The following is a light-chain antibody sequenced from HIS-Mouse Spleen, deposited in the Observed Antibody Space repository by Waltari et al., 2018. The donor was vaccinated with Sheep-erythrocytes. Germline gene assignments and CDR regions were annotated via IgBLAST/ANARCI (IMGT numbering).Light chain of an antibody. Sequence: QSALTQPASVSGSPGQSITISCTGTSSDFGSYNLVSWYQQHPGKAPKLMIYEGSKRHSGVSNRSSGSKSGNTASLTISGLQAEDEADYYCCSYAGSSTPWVFGGGTKLTVL. CDR1: SSDFGSYNL. CDR3: CSYAGSSTPWV. CDR2: EGS. J-gene: IGLJ3*02. V-gene: IGLV2-23*01.